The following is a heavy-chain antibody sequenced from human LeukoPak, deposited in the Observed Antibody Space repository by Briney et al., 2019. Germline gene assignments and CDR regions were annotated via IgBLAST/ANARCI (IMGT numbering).Heavy chain of an antibody. CDR1: GGSISSSSYY. CDR3: ARQHSSSSLYYYYYYYMDV. J-gene: IGHJ6*03. CDR2: IYYSGST. Sequence: PSETLSLTCTVSGGSISSSSYYWGWIRQPPGKGLEWIGSIYYSGSTYYNPSLKSRVTISVDTSKNQFSLKLSSVTAADTAVYYCARQHSSSSLYYYYYYYMDVWGKGTTVTVSS. V-gene: IGHV4-39*01. D-gene: IGHD6-6*01.